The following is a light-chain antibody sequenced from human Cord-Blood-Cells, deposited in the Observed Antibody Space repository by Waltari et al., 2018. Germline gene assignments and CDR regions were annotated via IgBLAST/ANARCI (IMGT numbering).Light chain of an antibody. CDR2: EGS. J-gene: IGLJ3*02. CDR1: SRDVGSYNM. CDR3: CSYAGSSTWV. V-gene: IGLV2-23*01. Sequence: QSALTQPPSVSGSPGKLITTSCTGISRDVGSYNMVSWYQQHTGKAPKLMIDEGSKRPSGVSNRFSGSKSGNTASLTISGRQAEDEADYYCCSYAGSSTWVFGGGTKLTVL.